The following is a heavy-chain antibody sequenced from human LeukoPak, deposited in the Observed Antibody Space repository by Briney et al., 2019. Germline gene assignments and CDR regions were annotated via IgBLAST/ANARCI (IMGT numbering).Heavy chain of an antibody. CDR2: MKQDGSQK. J-gene: IGHJ6*03. V-gene: IGHV3-7*01. CDR3: ARYRGSVRGNYYYYMDV. Sequence: GGSLRLSCAASGFTYDDYGMTWVRQAPGKGLEWVANMKQDGSQKYYVDSVKGRFTISRDNAKNSLYLQLNSLRAEDTAVYYCARYRGSVRGNYYYYMDVWGKGTTVTVSS. D-gene: IGHD2-15*01. CDR1: GFTYDDYG.